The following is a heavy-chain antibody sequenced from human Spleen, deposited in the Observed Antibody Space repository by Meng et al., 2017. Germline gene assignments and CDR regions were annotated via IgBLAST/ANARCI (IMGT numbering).Heavy chain of an antibody. CDR2: INHSGST. D-gene: IGHD4-11*01. Sequence: QGQPQQWGEALLQPSETLSLPCVVSGASFSDYYWSWIRQPPGKGLEWIGEINHSGSTNYNPSLESRATISVDTSQNNLSLKLSSVTAADSAVYYCARGPTTMAHDFDYWGQGTLVTVSS. J-gene: IGHJ4*02. CDR3: ARGPTTMAHDFDY. CDR1: GASFSDYY. V-gene: IGHV4-34*01.